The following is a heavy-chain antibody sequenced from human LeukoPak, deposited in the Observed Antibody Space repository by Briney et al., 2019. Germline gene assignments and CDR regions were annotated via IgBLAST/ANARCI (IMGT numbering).Heavy chain of an antibody. V-gene: IGHV3-48*02. CDR3: ARDQIAVAGLDAFDV. CDR2: ISSRSTHI. D-gene: IGHD6-19*01. J-gene: IGHJ3*01. CDR1: GPTFSSYS. Sequence: GGSLRLSCEGSGPTFSSYSMNWVRQAPGKGLEWVSYISSRSTHIYYADSVKGRFTISRDDAKNSLYLQMNSVRDEDTAVYYCARDQIAVAGLDAFDVWGQGTMVTVSS.